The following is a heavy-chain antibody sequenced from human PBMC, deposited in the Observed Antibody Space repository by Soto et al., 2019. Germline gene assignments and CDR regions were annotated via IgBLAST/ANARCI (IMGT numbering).Heavy chain of an antibody. Sequence: GGSLRLSCAASGFTFSIHAMRWVRHAPGKGLEWVSAISGTGASTYYADSVKGRFTISRDNSKNTIYLEMNSLRGEDTAVYYCAKDRVVVVTSASDYWGQGTPVTVSS. CDR3: AKDRVVVVTSASDY. CDR1: GFTFSIHA. V-gene: IGHV3-23*01. CDR2: ISGTGAST. D-gene: IGHD2-15*01. J-gene: IGHJ4*02.